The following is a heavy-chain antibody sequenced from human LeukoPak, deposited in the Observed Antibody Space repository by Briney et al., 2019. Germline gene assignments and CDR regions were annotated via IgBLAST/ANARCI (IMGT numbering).Heavy chain of an antibody. V-gene: IGHV3-11*04. Sequence: GGSLRLSCAASGFTFSDYYMSWIRQAPGKGLEWVSYIRSSGSIKFYADSVRGRFTISRDNAKNSLYLQINSLRAEDTAVYYCARADCSSSSCYEFDYWGQGTLVTVSS. CDR2: IRSSGSIK. J-gene: IGHJ4*02. CDR1: GFTFSDYY. D-gene: IGHD2-2*01. CDR3: ARADCSSSSCYEFDY.